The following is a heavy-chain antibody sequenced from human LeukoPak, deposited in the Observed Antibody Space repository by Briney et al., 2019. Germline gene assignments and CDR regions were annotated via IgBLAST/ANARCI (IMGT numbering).Heavy chain of an antibody. Sequence: GASVKLSCKSSAYTFTGYYMHRVRQAPGQGLEWMGWINPDNGGRNLSQKFQDRRTMTMDTSIATAYMELSRQTSEDPARYYCSRAANWGFLDPDFDYWGPGTLVSVSS. V-gene: IGHV1-2*02. D-gene: IGHD3/OR15-3a*01. CDR3: SRAANWGFLDPDFDY. CDR2: INPDNGGR. J-gene: IGHJ4*02. CDR1: AYTFTGYY.